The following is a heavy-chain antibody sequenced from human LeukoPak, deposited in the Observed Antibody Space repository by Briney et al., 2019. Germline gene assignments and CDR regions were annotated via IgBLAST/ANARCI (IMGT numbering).Heavy chain of an antibody. CDR3: ARDPFSYYFDY. J-gene: IGHJ4*02. CDR2: IFHSGTT. D-gene: IGHD3-16*01. V-gene: IGHV4-4*07. Sequence: PSETLSLTCSVSGGSISPHHWSWIRQPPGKRPEWIGQIFHSGTTKYNPSLKSRVTMSVDTSKNQFSLKLSSVTAADTAVYYCARDPFSYYFDYWGQGTLVTVSS. CDR1: GGSISPHH.